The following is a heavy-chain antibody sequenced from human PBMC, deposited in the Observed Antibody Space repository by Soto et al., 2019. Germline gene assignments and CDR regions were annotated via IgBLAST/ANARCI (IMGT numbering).Heavy chain of an antibody. V-gene: IGHV3-49*03. CDR1: GFTFGDYA. Sequence: GGSLRLSCTASGFTFGDYAMSWFRQAPGKGRGWVGFIRSKAYGGTTEYAASVKGRFTISRDDSKSIAYLQMNSLKTEDTAVYYCTREDRYYDYVWGSYLTDAFDIWGQGTMVTVSS. D-gene: IGHD3-16*02. J-gene: IGHJ3*02. CDR3: TREDRYYDYVWGSYLTDAFDI. CDR2: IRSKAYGGTT.